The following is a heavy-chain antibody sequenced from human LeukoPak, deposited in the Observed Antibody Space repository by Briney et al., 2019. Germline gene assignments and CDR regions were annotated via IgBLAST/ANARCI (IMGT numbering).Heavy chain of an antibody. CDR1: GGSISSGDYY. J-gene: IGHJ4*02. CDR2: IYYSGST. D-gene: IGHD3-22*01. V-gene: IGHV4-30-4*08. CDR3: ARAGYYYDSSGYR. Sequence: SETLSLTCTVSGGSISSGDYYWSWIRQPPGKGLEWIGYIYYSGSTYYNPSLKSRVTISVDTSKNQFSLKLSSVTAADTAVYHCARAGYYYDSSGYRWGQGTLVTVSS.